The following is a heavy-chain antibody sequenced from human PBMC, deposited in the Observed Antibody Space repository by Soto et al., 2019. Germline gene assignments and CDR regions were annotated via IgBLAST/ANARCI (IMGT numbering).Heavy chain of an antibody. D-gene: IGHD5-12*01. Sequence: ASVKVSCKGSGYTFTSYAMHWVRQAPGQRLEWMGWINAGNGNTKYSQKFQGRVTITRDTSASTAYMELSSLRSEDTAVYYCARDARGYSGYDSLGYYYYGMDVWGQGTTVTVSS. CDR3: ARDARGYSGYDSLGYYYYGMDV. CDR1: GYTFTSYA. J-gene: IGHJ6*02. V-gene: IGHV1-3*01. CDR2: INAGNGNT.